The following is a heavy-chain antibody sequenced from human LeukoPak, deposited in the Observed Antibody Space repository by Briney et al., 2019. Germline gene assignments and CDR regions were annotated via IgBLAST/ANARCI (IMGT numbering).Heavy chain of an antibody. CDR3: ARHPLDSSGYLDY. CDR1: GYSFTSYW. D-gene: IGHD6-19*01. V-gene: IGHV5-51*01. Sequence: GESLKISCKGSGYSFTSYWISWVRQIPGKGLEWMGIIYPGDSDTRYSPSFQGQVTISADKSISTAYLQWSSLKASDTAMYYCARHPLDSSGYLDYWGQGTLVTVSS. CDR2: IYPGDSDT. J-gene: IGHJ4*02.